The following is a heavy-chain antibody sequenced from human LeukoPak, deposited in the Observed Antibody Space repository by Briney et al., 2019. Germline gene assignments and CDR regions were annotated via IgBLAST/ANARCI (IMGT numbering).Heavy chain of an antibody. CDR1: GGTFSSYA. V-gene: IGHV1-69*05. CDR2: IIPIFGTA. D-gene: IGHD3-3*01. CDR3: AAGITIFGVVTKTLRVDWFDP. Sequence: ASVKVSCKASGGTFSSYAISWVRQAPGQGLEWMGGIIPIFGTANYAQKFQGRVTITTDESTSTAYMELSSLRSEDTAVYYCAAGITIFGVVTKTLRVDWFDPWGQGTLVTVSS. J-gene: IGHJ5*02.